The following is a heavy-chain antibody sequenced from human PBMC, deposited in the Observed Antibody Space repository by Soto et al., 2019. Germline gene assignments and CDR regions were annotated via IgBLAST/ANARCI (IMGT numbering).Heavy chain of an antibody. V-gene: IGHV4-39*01. J-gene: IGHJ6*03. CDR2: IYYSGST. CDR1: GGSISSSSYY. CDR3: ARHGTAAGTTYYYYYMDV. D-gene: IGHD6-13*01. Sequence: PSATLSLTCTVSGGSISSSSYYWGWIRQPPGKGLEWIGSIYYSGSTYYNPSLKSRVTISVDTSKNQFSLKLSSVTAADTAVYYCARHGTAAGTTYYYYYMDVWGKGTTVTVSS.